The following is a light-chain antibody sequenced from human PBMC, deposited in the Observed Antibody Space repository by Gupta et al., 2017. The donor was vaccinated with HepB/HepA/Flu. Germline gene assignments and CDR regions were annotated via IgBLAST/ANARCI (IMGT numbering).Light chain of an antibody. CDR1: QSISRN. CDR2: AAS. Sequence: LYAFLGDRVTITCRASQSISRNLNWYQQKPGKAPKLLIYAASSLQSGVPSRFSGSGSGTDFTLTISSLQPEDFATYYCQQSYTTPRTFGQGTKVEIK. CDR3: QQSYTTPRT. J-gene: IGKJ1*01. V-gene: IGKV1-39*01.